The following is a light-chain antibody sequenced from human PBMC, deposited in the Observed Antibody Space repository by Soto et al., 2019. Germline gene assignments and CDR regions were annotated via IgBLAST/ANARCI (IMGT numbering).Light chain of an antibody. V-gene: IGKV1-17*01. J-gene: IGKJ3*01. CDR2: AAS. CDR3: LQHNSYPVT. Sequence: DIQMTQSPSSLSASVGDSVTITCRASQDIRSDLGWFQQKPGKAPKRLIYAASTLESGVPSRFSGSRSGTEFTLTISSLQPEDFATYYCLQHNSYPVTFGPGTKVDIK. CDR1: QDIRSD.